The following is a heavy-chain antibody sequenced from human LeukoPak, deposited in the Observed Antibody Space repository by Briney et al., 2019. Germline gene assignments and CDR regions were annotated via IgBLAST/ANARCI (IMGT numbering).Heavy chain of an antibody. J-gene: IGHJ4*02. V-gene: IGHV4-38-2*02. D-gene: IGHD6-19*01. CDR1: DFSISSDYY. Sequence: SETLSLTCTVSDFSISSDYYWGWIRQPPGKGLEWIGEINHSGSTNYNPSLKSRVTISVDTSRNQFSLKLSSVTAADTAVYYCARRRGQWLVSNPLYYFDYWGQGTLVTVSS. CDR3: ARRRGQWLVSNPLYYFDY. CDR2: INHSGST.